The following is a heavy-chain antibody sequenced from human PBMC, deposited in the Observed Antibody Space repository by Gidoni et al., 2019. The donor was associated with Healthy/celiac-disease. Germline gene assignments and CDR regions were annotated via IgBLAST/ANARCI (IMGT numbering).Heavy chain of an antibody. CDR1: GYTFTSYG. CDR3: ASVDIVVAYGMDV. Sequence: QVQLVQSGAEVKKPGASVKVSCKASGYTFTSYGISWVRQVPGQGREWMGWISAYNGNTNYAQKLQGRVNRTTDTSTSTAYMELRSLRSDDTAVYYCASVDIVVAYGMDVWGQGTTVTVSS. CDR2: ISAYNGNT. D-gene: IGHD2-2*01. V-gene: IGHV1-18*01. J-gene: IGHJ6*02.